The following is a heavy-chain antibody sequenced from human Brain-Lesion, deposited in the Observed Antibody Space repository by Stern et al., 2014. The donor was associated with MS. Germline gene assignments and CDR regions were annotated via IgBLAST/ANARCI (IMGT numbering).Heavy chain of an antibody. CDR3: AQSGNYDGYFDL. CDR2: ITPFNGNT. J-gene: IGHJ2*01. Sequence: VQLVESGAEVRKPGSSVNVSCKASEYTFTYRYLHWVRQAPGQGLEWLGRITPFNGNTLYAQKFQDRVTITADRSLSTAYMELSSLTSEDTAMYFCAQSGNYDGYFDLWGRGTLVTVSS. D-gene: IGHD1-26*01. CDR1: EYTFTYRY. V-gene: IGHV1-45*02.